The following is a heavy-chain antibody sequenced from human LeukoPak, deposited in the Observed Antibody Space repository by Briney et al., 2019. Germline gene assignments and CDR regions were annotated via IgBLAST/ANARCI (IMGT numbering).Heavy chain of an antibody. Sequence: GGSLRLSCAASESTFRNYSMNWVRQAPGKGLEWVSSISSGGNYMLYVNSVKGRFTISRDNLKNSLFLQMNTLRAEDTAVYYCARSPALYYYFYMDVWGKGTTVTVSS. CDR2: ISSGGNYM. CDR3: ARSPALYYYFYMDV. CDR1: ESTFRNYS. V-gene: IGHV3-21*01. D-gene: IGHD2-2*02. J-gene: IGHJ6*03.